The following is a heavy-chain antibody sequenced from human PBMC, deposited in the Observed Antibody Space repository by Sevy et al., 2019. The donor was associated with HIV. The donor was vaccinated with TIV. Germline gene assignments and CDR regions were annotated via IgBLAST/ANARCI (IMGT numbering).Heavy chain of an antibody. J-gene: IGHJ3*02. CDR1: GFTFSSYA. V-gene: IGHV3-23*01. CDR3: AKDYVAMVRGVKNAFDI. D-gene: IGHD3-10*01. Sequence: GGSLRLSCAASGFTFSSYAMSWVRQAPGKGLEWVSSISGGGYKIYYADSVKGRFTISRDNSKNTLYLHLNSLRAEDTAVYYCAKDYVAMVRGVKNAFDIWGRGTMVTVSS. CDR2: ISGGGYKI.